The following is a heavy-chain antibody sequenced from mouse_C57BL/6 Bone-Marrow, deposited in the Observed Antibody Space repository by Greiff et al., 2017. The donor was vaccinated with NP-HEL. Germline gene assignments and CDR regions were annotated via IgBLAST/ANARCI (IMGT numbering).Heavy chain of an antibody. Sequence: EVQLQQSGPELVKPGASVKISCKASGYTLTDYYMNWVKQSHGKSLEWIGDINPNNGGTSYNQKFKGKATLTVDKSSSTAYMELRSLTSEDSAVYYCARYDIYYYGSSYNWGQGTTLTVSS. CDR3: ARYDIYYYGSSYN. D-gene: IGHD1-1*01. J-gene: IGHJ2*01. V-gene: IGHV1-26*01. CDR1: GYTLTDYY. CDR2: INPNNGGT.